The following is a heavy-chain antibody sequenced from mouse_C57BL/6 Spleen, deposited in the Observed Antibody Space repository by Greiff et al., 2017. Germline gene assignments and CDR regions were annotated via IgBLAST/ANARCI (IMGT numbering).Heavy chain of an antibody. CDR3: AIYYDYDGIYYYAMDY. D-gene: IGHD2-4*01. V-gene: IGHV1-78*01. Sequence: QVQLKESDAELVKPGASVKISCKVSGYTFTDHTIHWMQQRPEQGLEWIGYIYPRDGSTKYNEKFKGKATLTADKSSSTAYMQLNSLTSEDSAVYFCAIYYDYDGIYYYAMDYWGQGTSVTVSS. CDR2: IYPRDGST. J-gene: IGHJ4*01. CDR1: GYTFTDHT.